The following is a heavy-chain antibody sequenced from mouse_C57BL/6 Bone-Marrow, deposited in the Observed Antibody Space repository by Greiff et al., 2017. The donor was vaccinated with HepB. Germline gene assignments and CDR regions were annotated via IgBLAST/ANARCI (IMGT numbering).Heavy chain of an antibody. CDR3: TRGAYYSKGYYSMDY. CDR1: GFTFSDAW. CDR2: IRNKANNYAT. Sequence: DVMLVESGGGLVQPGGSMKLSCAASGFTFSDAWMDWVRQSPEKGLEWVAEIRNKANNYATYYAESVKGRFTISRDDSKSSVYLQMNSLRAEDTGNYYCTRGAYYSKGYYSMDYWGQGTSVNVSS. D-gene: IGHD2-5*01. V-gene: IGHV6-6*01. J-gene: IGHJ4*01.